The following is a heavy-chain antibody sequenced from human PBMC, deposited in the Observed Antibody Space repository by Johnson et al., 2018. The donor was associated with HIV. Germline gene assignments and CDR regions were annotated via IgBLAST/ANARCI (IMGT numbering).Heavy chain of an antibody. D-gene: IGHD2-21*01. CDR1: GFIFNDYY. CDR3: ARRMVVGYHALDF. Sequence: QVQLVESGGGLVKAGGSLRLSCAASGFIFNDYYMSWIHQAPGKGLELLSYISTSGGTLYYADSVKDRFTIFRDNAKSSLYLQMNSLRVEETAIYYCARRMVVGYHALDFWGQGTVVSVPS. J-gene: IGHJ3*01. CDR2: ISTSGGTL. V-gene: IGHV3-11*04.